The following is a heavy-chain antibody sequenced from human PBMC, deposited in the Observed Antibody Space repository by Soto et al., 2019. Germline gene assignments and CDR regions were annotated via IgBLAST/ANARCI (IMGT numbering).Heavy chain of an antibody. V-gene: IGHV1-3*01. CDR1: GYTFTSYA. J-gene: IGHJ6*02. CDR2: INAGNGNT. D-gene: IGHD3-3*01. CDR3: VRDRLRFETPNYYYGMDV. Sequence: ASVKVSCRASGYTFTSYAMHWVRQAPGQRLEWMGWINAGNGNTKYSQKFQGRVTISVDTSKNQFSLKLTSVSAADTAVYYCVRDRLRFETPNYYYGMDVWGQGTTVTVSS.